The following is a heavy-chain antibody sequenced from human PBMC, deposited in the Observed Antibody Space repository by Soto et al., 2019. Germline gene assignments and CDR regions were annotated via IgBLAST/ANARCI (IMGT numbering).Heavy chain of an antibody. Sequence: PSETLSLTCTVSGGSISSYYWSWIRQPPGKGLEWIGYIYYSGSTNYNPSLRSRVTISVDTSKNQFSLKLSSVTAADTAVYYCARDSVFGVGTYYYYSGMDVWGQVPTVTVSS. J-gene: IGHJ6*02. V-gene: IGHV4-59*01. CDR3: ARDSVFGVGTYYYYSGMDV. CDR2: IYYSGST. CDR1: GGSISSYY. D-gene: IGHD3-3*01.